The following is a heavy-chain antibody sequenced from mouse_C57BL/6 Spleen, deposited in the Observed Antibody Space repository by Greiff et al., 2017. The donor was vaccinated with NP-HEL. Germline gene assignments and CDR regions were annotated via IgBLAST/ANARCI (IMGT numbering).Heavy chain of an antibody. CDR3: ARAIYYDYEFDY. J-gene: IGHJ2*01. CDR1: GFTFSDYG. Sequence: EVHLVESGGGLVKPGGSLKLSCAASGFTFSDYGMHWVRQAPEKGLEWVAYISSGSSTIYYADTVKGRFTISRDNAKNTLFLQMTSLRSEDTAMYYCARAIYYDYEFDYWGQGTTRTVSS. V-gene: IGHV5-17*01. D-gene: IGHD2-4*01. CDR2: ISSGSSTI.